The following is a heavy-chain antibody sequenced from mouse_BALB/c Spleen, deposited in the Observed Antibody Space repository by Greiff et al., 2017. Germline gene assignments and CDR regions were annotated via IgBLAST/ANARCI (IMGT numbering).Heavy chain of an antibody. J-gene: IGHJ3*01. Sequence: EVQLQQSGAELVKPGASVKLSCTASGFNIKDTYMHWVKQRPEQGLEWIVRIDPANGNTKYDPKFQGKATITADTSSNTAYLQLSRLTSEDTAVYYCARGGYYQAWFAYWDQGTLVTVSA. CDR3: ARGGYYQAWFAY. D-gene: IGHD2-3*01. CDR2: IDPANGNT. V-gene: IGHV14-3*02. CDR1: GFNIKDTY.